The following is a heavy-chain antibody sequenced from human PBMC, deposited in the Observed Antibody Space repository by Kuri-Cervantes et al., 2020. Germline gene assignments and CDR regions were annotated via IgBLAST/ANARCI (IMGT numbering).Heavy chain of an antibody. V-gene: IGHV3-74*01. J-gene: IGHJ4*02. CDR2: INSDGSST. D-gene: IGHD5-18*01. CDR1: GSTFSSYW. Sequence: GESLKISCAASGSTFSSYWMHWVRQAPGKGLVWVSRINSDGSSTSYADSVKGRFTISRDNAKNSLYLQMNSLRAEDTAVYYCAREILFEYSHGFLDYWGQGTLVTVSS. CDR3: AREILFEYSHGFLDY.